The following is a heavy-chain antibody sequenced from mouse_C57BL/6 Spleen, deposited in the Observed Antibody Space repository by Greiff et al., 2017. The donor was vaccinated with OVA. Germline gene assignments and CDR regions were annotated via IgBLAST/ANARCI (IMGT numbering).Heavy chain of an antibody. D-gene: IGHD1-1*01. CDR1: GYTFTDYE. CDR3: TILLRYPAGFAY. J-gene: IGHJ3*01. V-gene: IGHV1-15*01. CDR2: IDPETGGT. Sequence: VQLQQSGAELVRPGASVTLSCKASGYTFTDYEMHWVKQTTVHGLEWIGAIDPETGGTAYNQKFKGKAILTADKSSSTAYMELRSLTSEDSAVYYGTILLRYPAGFAYWGQGTLVTVAA.